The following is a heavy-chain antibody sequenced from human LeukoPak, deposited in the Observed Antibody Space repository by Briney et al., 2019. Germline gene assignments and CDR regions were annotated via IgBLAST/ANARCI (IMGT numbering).Heavy chain of an antibody. CDR3: ARLPAYCSSISCYYDY. D-gene: IGHD2-2*01. V-gene: IGHV3-48*04. Sequence: GGSLRLSCAASGFTFSSYSMNWVRQAPGKGLEWVSYISSASGSIYYADSVKGRFTISRDNAKNPLFLQMNSLRAEDTAVYYCARLPAYCSSISCYYDYWGQGTLVTVSS. J-gene: IGHJ4*02. CDR2: ISSASGSI. CDR1: GFTFSSYS.